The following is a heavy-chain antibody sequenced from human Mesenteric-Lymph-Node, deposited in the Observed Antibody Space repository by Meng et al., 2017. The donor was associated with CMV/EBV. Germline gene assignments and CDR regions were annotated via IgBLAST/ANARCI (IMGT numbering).Heavy chain of an antibody. CDR3: AREGLSLDAFDM. J-gene: IGHJ3*02. CDR2: ISGSGGST. V-gene: IGHV3-23*01. D-gene: IGHD3/OR15-3a*01. CDR1: GFTFSSYA. Sequence: GESLKISCAASGFTFSSYAMSWVRQAPGKGLEWVSAISGSGGSTYYADSVKGRFTISRDNSKNTLYLQMNSLRADDTALYYCAREGLSLDAFDMWGQGTMVTVSS.